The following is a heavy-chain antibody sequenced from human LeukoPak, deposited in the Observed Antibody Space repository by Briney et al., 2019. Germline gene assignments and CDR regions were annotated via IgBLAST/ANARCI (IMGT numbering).Heavy chain of an antibody. CDR2: ISYDGSNE. V-gene: IGHV3-30*18. Sequence: GGSLRLSCAASGFTFRNYGMHWVRQAPGKGLEWVAVISYDGSNEYYADSAKGRFTISSDSSKNTVSLQMNSLRGEDTAVYYCAKDQDPYSSGRRAFDIWGQGTMVTVSS. CDR3: AKDQDPYSSGRRAFDI. CDR1: GFTFRNYG. D-gene: IGHD6-19*01. J-gene: IGHJ3*02.